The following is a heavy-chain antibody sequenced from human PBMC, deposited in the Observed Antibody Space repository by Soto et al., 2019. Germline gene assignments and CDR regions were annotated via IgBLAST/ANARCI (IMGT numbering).Heavy chain of an antibody. CDR1: GFTFSSYG. D-gene: IGHD4-17*01. CDR2: ISYDGSNK. J-gene: IGHJ6*02. Sequence: QVQLVESGGGVVQPGRSLRLSCAASGFTFSSYGMHWVRQAPGKGLEWVAVISYDGSNKYYADSVKGRFTISRDNSKNTLYLQMNSLRAEDTAVYYCAKDIRSGVRLRNGMDVWGQGTTVTVSS. CDR3: AKDIRSGVRLRNGMDV. V-gene: IGHV3-30*18.